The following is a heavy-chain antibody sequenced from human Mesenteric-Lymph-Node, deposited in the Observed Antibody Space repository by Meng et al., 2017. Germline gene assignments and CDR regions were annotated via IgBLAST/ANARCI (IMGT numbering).Heavy chain of an antibody. CDR1: GFTFSSYA. V-gene: IGHV3-23*01. D-gene: IGHD3-16*01. CDR2: ISGRGGGT. CDR3: APLIPARGY. Sequence: GESLKISCAASGFTFSSYAMSWVRQAPGKGLECVSSISGRGGGTYYADSVKGRFTISRDNSNNTLYLQMHSLRAEDTAVYFCAPLIPARGYWGQGTLVTVSS. J-gene: IGHJ4*02.